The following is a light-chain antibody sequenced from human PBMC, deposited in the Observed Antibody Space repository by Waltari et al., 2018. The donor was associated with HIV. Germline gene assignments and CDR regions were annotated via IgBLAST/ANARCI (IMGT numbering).Light chain of an antibody. V-gene: IGLV3-10*01. CDR3: YSTDSSGNHRV. CDR1: ALPKKY. Sequence: SYDLTQPPSVSVSPGQTARITCSGDALPKKYAYWYQQTSGQAPVLVIYEDSKRPSGIPERFSGSSSGTMATLTISGAQVEDEADYYCYSTDSSGNHRVFGGGTKLTVL. CDR2: EDS. J-gene: IGLJ2*01.